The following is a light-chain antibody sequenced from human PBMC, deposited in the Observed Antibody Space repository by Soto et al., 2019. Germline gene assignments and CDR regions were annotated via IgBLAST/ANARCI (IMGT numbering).Light chain of an antibody. CDR1: ASDIGGHNY. CDR2: DVT. J-gene: IGLJ6*01. CDR3: ASYSSSTTPNV. V-gene: IGLV2-14*01. Sequence: QSALTQPASVSGSPGQSLTISCTGTASDIGGHNYVSWYQQRPGKAPKLIIYDVTNRPSGVSDRFSGSKTGNTASLTIFGLQTEDEADYYCASYSSSTTPNVFGSGTKLTVL.